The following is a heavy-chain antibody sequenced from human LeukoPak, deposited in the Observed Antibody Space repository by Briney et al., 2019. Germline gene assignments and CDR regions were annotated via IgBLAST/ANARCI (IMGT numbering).Heavy chain of an antibody. CDR2: ISYDGSNK. CDR1: GFTFSSYG. J-gene: IGHJ4*02. V-gene: IGHV3-30*03. CDR3: ARYYCSVTSCYGRYFDS. D-gene: IGHD2-2*01. Sequence: GGSLRLSCAASGFTFSSYGMHWVRQAPGKGLEWVAVISYDGSNKYYADSVKGRFTISRDNAKNSLYLQMNSLKAEDTAVYYCARYYCSVTSCYGRYFDSWGQGILVTVSS.